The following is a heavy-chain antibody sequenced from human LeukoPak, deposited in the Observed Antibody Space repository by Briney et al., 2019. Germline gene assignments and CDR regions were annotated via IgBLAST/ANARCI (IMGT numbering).Heavy chain of an antibody. J-gene: IGHJ4*02. D-gene: IGHD5-12*01. CDR3: ARQFSGFHYYFDY. V-gene: IGHV5-51*01. Sequence: GESLKISCKGSGYSFTNYWIGWVRRMPGKGLEWIGIIYPGDSGTRYSPSFQGQVTISADKSISTAYLQWSSLKASDTAMYYCARQFSGFHYYFDYWGQGTLVTVSS. CDR1: GYSFTNYW. CDR2: IYPGDSGT.